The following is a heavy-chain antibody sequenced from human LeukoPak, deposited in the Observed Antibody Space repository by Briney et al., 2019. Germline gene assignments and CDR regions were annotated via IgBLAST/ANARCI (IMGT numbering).Heavy chain of an antibody. CDR1: AYTFTSYY. V-gene: IGHV1-8*01. D-gene: IGHD3-10*01. J-gene: IGHJ4*02. CDR2: MNPNSGNT. Sequence: ASVTVSCKASAYTFTSYYINWVRQATGQGLEWMGWMNPNSGNTGYAQKFQGRVTMTRNTSISTAYMELSSLRSEDTAVYYCARGRSVWFGELLNNYWGQGTLVTVSS. CDR3: ARGRSVWFGELLNNY.